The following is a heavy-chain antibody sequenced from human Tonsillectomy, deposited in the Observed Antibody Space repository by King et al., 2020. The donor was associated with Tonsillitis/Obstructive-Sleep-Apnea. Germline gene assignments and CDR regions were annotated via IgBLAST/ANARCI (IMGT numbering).Heavy chain of an antibody. J-gene: IGHJ4*02. Sequence: QLQESGPGLVKPSETLSLTCTVSGGSISSYDWSWIRQPPGKGLEWMGYNYYSGSTNYNPSLKSRVTISVDTTKKQFSLKLSSVTAEDTAVYYCARVSQEYFDYWGQGTLVTVSS. CDR3: ARVSQEYFDY. CDR1: GGSISSYD. V-gene: IGHV4-59*01. CDR2: NYYSGST.